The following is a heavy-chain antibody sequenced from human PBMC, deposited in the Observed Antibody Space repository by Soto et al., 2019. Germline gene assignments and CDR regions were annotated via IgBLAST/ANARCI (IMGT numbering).Heavy chain of an antibody. CDR1: GGYISSYY. J-gene: IGHJ4*02. CDR3: ARQGSYSLRD. V-gene: IGHV4-59*08. D-gene: IGHD1-26*01. Sequence: SETLSLTCTVSGGYISSYYWSWIRQPPGKGLEWIGYIYYSGSTNYNPSLKSRITISVDTSKNQFSLKLSSVTAADTAVYYCARQGSYSLRDWGQGTLVTVSS. CDR2: IYYSGST.